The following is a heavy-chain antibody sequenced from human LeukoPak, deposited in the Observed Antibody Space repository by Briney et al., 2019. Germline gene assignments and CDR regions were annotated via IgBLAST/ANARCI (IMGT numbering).Heavy chain of an antibody. CDR1: GFTLRSYW. CDR3: ASRGYSYGYPFDY. D-gene: IGHD5-18*01. J-gene: IGHJ4*02. V-gene: IGHV3-7*01. Sequence: PGGSLRLSCAASGFTLRSYWMTWVRQAPGKGLEWVANIKQDGSEKYYVDSVKGRFTISRDNAKNSLYLQMNSLRAEDTAVYYCASRGYSYGYPFDYWGQGTLVTVSS. CDR2: IKQDGSEK.